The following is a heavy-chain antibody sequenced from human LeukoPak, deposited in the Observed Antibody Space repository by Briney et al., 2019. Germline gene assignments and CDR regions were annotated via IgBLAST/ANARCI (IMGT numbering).Heavy chain of an antibody. Sequence: KPSETLSLTCAVYGGSFSGYYWSWIRQPPGKGLEWVGEINHSGSTNYNPSLKSRVTISVDTSKNQSSLKLSSVTAADTAVYYCARVYGGGDCPDWGQGTLVTVSS. D-gene: IGHD2-21*02. J-gene: IGHJ4*02. CDR1: GGSFSGYY. V-gene: IGHV4-34*01. CDR3: ARVYGGGDCPD. CDR2: INHSGST.